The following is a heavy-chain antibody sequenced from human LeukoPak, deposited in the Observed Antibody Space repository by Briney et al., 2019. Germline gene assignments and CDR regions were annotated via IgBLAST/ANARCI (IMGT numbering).Heavy chain of an antibody. D-gene: IGHD6-19*01. CDR3: ARAPLYNSGPKPDYYYGMDV. J-gene: IGHJ6*02. CDR1: GFTFSSYG. CDR2: IWYDGSNK. V-gene: IGHV3-33*01. Sequence: GGSLRLSCAASGFTFSSYGMHWVHQAPGKGLEWVAVIWYDGSNKHYADSVKGRFTISRDNSKNTLYLQMNSLRAEDTAVYYYARAPLYNSGPKPDYYYGMDVWGQGTTVAVPS.